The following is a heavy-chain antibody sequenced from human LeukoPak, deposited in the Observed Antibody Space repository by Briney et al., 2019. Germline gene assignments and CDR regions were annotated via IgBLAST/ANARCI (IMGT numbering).Heavy chain of an antibody. CDR1: GFTFSSYG. J-gene: IGHJ4*02. CDR2: ISGSGISI. D-gene: IGHD3-22*01. V-gene: IGHV3-23*01. CDR3: AKESYDSSGYYLYYFDY. Sequence: GGSLRLSCAASGFTFSSYGMSWVRQAPGKGLEWVSDISGSGISIYYADSVKGRFTISRDNSKNTLYLQMNSLRAEDTAVYYCAKESYDSSGYYLYYFDYWGQGTLVTVSS.